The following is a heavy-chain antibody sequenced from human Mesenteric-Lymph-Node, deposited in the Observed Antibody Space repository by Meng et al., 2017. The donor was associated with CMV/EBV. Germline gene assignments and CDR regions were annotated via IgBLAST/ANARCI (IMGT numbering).Heavy chain of an antibody. CDR2: ISDNSYI. Sequence: GESLKISCAASGFSLIDYNMNWVRQAPGKGLEWVSSISDNSYIYYADSVKGRFTISRDNAKNSLYLQMNSLRAEDTAVYYCAKASGWLLPLDYWGQGTLVTVFS. D-gene: IGHD3-22*01. CDR1: GFSLIDYN. V-gene: IGHV3-69-1*01. J-gene: IGHJ4*02. CDR3: AKASGWLLPLDY.